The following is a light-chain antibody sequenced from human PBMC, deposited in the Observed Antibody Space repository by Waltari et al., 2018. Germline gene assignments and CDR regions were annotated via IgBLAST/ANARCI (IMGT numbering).Light chain of an antibody. CDR2: DVN. CDR1: SLDVGCYDF. V-gene: IGLV2-14*01. Sequence: QSALTQPASVSGSPGQSITISCTGSSLDVGCYDFVSWYLQHPGKAPKVVIFDVNNRPSGVSDRVSGSKSGNTASLTISGLQAEDEGDYYCTSYTSRHTLVFGGGTKVTVL. CDR3: TSYTSRHTLV. J-gene: IGLJ1*01.